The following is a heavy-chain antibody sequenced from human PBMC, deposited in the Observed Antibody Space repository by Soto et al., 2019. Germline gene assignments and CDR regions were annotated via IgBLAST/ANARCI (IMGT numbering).Heavy chain of an antibody. J-gene: IGHJ5*01. CDR1: GGSFSGHS. CDR2: INHSGRV. CDR3: STRAYDTKGYYLFDP. V-gene: IGHV4-34*01. D-gene: IGHD3-22*01. Sequence: SETLSLTCAVYGGSFSGHSWTWIRQSPGKGLEWIGDINHSGRVNYSPSLKSRVTISLDTSKNQFSLTLSAVTAADTAMYYCSTRAYDTKGYYLFDPWGQGTLVTVYS.